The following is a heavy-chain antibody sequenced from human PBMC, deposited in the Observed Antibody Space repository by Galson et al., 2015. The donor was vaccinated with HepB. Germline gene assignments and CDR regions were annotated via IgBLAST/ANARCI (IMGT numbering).Heavy chain of an antibody. D-gene: IGHD3-9*01. CDR3: ARGLGLRYFDWLSHPNWYFDL. V-gene: IGHV3-74*01. CDR2: INSDGSST. J-gene: IGHJ2*01. CDR1: GFTFSSYW. Sequence: SLRLSCAASGFTFSSYWMHWVRQAPGKGLVWVSRINSDGSSTSYADSVKGRFTISRDNAKNTLYLQMNSLRAEDTAVYYCARGLGLRYFDWLSHPNWYFDLWGRGTLVTVSS.